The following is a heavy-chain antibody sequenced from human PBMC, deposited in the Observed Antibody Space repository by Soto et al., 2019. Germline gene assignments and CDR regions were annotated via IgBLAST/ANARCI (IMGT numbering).Heavy chain of an antibody. J-gene: IGHJ6*02. Sequence: VGSLRLSCAASGFIFSSYAMHWVRQAPGKGLEWVAVISYDGSNKYYADSVKGRFTISRDNSKNTLYLQMNSLRAEDTAVYYCASPPVGATRFYYYYGMDVWGQGTTVTVSS. CDR1: GFIFSSYA. CDR2: ISYDGSNK. CDR3: ASPPVGATRFYYYYGMDV. D-gene: IGHD1-26*01. V-gene: IGHV3-30-3*01.